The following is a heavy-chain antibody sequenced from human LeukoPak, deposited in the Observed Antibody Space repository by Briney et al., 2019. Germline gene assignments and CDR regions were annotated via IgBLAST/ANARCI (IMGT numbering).Heavy chain of an antibody. CDR3: ARDSRDGNYWESTFDY. Sequence: ASVKVSCKASGYTFSNYYMHWVRQAPGQGLEWMGIINPSGGSTSYAQKFQGRVTMTRDTSTSTVYMELSSLRSEDTAVYYCARDSRDGNYWESTFDYWGQGTLVTVSS. CDR2: INPSGGST. D-gene: IGHD3-10*01. V-gene: IGHV1-46*01. J-gene: IGHJ4*02. CDR1: GYTFSNYY.